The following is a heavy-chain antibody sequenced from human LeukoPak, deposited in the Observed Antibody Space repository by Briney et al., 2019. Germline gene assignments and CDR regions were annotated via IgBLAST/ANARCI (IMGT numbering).Heavy chain of an antibody. CDR1: GYTFGSYG. D-gene: IGHD3-16*02. V-gene: IGHV1-18*01. Sequence: ASVKVSCKASGYTFGSYGVSWVRQAPGQGLEWMGWISAHNGNTHHAQKFQDRVTMTTDTSTSTAYQELRSLRSDDTAMYFCARDRHRWLPPQGLDFWGQGTLVTVSS. CDR2: ISAHNGNT. CDR3: ARDRHRWLPPQGLDF. J-gene: IGHJ4*02.